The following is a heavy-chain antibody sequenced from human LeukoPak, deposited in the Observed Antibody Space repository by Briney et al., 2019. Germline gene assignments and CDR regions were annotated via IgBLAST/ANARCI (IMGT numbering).Heavy chain of an antibody. V-gene: IGHV3-74*01. Sequence: GGSLRLSCAASGFTFSNYWMHWVRQAPGKGLVWVARINIDGGSTTYADSVKGRFTISRVNAKNTLYLQMNSLRAEDTAVYYCASYRSDSRLDLCWGQGTLVTVSS. CDR2: INIDGGST. D-gene: IGHD1-7*01. CDR1: GFTFSNYW. CDR3: ASYRSDSRLDLC. J-gene: IGHJ4*02.